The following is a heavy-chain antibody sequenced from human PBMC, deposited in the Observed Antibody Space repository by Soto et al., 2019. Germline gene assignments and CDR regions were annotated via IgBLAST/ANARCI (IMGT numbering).Heavy chain of an antibody. J-gene: IGHJ6*02. CDR1: GYTFTGYY. CDR3: ARDSRVVVVPAAMVYHYYGMDV. CDR2: INPNSGGT. Sequence: ASVKVSCKASGYTFTGYYMHWVRQAPGQGLEWMGWINPNSGGTNYAQKFQGWVTMTRDTSISTAYMELSRLRSDDTAVYYCARDSRVVVVPAAMVYHYYGMDVWG. V-gene: IGHV1-2*04. D-gene: IGHD2-2*01.